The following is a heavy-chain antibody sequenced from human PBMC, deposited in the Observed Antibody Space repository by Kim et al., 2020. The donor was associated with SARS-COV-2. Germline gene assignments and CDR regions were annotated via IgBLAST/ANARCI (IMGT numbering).Heavy chain of an antibody. J-gene: IGHJ4*02. V-gene: IGHV4-39*01. Sequence: TDDNPSLKSRVTISVDTSRNQFSLKLASVTAADPAVYYCARRTEAGGYFDFWGQGSPVTVAS. D-gene: IGHD3-16*01. CDR2: T. CDR3: ARRTEAGGYFDF.